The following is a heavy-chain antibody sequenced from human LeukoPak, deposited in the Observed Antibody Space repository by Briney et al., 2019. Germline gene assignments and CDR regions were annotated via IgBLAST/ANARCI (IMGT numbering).Heavy chain of an antibody. J-gene: IGHJ4*02. V-gene: IGHV1-69*13. CDR1: GGTFSGYA. CDR3: ARSRPRAAAGTFENGGEEYYFDY. CDR2: IIPIFGTA. D-gene: IGHD6-13*01. Sequence: ASVYVSCAASGGTFSGYASSWVRQAPGQGLEWMGGIIPIFGTANYAQKFQGRVTITAEESTSTAYMKLSSLRSEDTAVYYCARSRPRAAAGTFENGGEEYYFDYWGQGNLVTVSS.